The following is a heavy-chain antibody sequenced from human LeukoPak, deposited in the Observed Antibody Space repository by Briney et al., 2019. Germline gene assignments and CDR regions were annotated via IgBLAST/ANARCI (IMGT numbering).Heavy chain of an antibody. CDR2: ISPGDSDT. J-gene: IGHJ4*02. CDR1: GYSFTSYW. D-gene: IGHD6-19*01. Sequence: GESLKISCKGSGYSFTSYWIGWVRQMPGKGLEWMGIISPGDSDTRYSPSFQGQVTISADKSISTAYLQWSSLKASDTAMYYCARFVVVAVAGRRNYYFDYWGQGTLVTVSS. V-gene: IGHV5-51*01. CDR3: ARFVVVAVAGRRNYYFDY.